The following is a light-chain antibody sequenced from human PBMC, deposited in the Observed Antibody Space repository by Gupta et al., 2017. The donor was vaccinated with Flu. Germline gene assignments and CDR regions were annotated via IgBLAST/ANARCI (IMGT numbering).Light chain of an antibody. Sequence: FMLAQPHSVSESPGKTLTISCTRTSGSIATTHVQWYQQHPGSSPTTVSYVDNQRLSGVPDRFSGSIDSSSNSASLTTTGLKTEEEADYYCQSYDSINRVLVFGGGTKLTVL. CDR3: QSYDSINRVLV. V-gene: IGLV6-57*01. CDR1: SGSIATTH. J-gene: IGLJ2*01. CDR2: VDN.